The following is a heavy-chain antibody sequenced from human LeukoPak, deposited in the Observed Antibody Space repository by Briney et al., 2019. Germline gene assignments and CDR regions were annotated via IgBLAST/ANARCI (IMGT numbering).Heavy chain of an antibody. D-gene: IGHD3-10*01. CDR2: ISCDGSNK. CDR1: GFTFSSYA. V-gene: IGHV3-30-3*01. J-gene: IGHJ4*02. Sequence: GGSLRLSCAASGFTFSSYAMHWVRQAPGKGLEWVAVISCDGSNKYYADSVKGRFTISRDNSKNTLYLQMNSLRAEDTAVYYCATYYYGSGSYYNFDYWGQGTLVTVSS. CDR3: ATYYYGSGSYYNFDY.